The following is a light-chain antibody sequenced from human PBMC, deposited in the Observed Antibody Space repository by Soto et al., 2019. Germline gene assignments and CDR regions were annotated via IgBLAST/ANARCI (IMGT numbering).Light chain of an antibody. J-gene: IGLJ1*01. V-gene: IGLV2-14*01. CDR3: SSYTDSSNYV. CDR1: SSDLAIYNY. Sequence: QSVLTQPASVSGSPGQSITISCTGTSSDLAIYNYVSWYQQQPGKAPKLMIYQVTNRPSGVSNRFSGSRSGNTASLTISGLQAEYEAYYYCSSYTDSSNYVFGTGIKCAVL. CDR2: QVT.